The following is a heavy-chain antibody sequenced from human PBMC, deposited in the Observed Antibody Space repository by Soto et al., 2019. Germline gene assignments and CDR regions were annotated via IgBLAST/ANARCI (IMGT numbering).Heavy chain of an antibody. CDR3: ARHRHPDFPFMVVTTIGLDY. J-gene: IGHJ4*02. CDR1: GYSFTNFW. D-gene: IGHD2-21*02. V-gene: IGHV5-10-1*01. CDR2: IDPSDSYT. Sequence: PGESLKISCETSGYSFTNFWISWVRQMPGKGLEWMGRIDPSDSYTNYSPSFQGHVTFSADGSINTAYLQWSSLKASDTAMYYCARHRHPDFPFMVVTTIGLDYWAQGPLVTVS.